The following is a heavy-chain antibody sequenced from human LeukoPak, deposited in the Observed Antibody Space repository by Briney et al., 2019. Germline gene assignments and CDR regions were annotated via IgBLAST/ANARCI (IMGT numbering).Heavy chain of an antibody. CDR1: GGSISSYY. V-gene: IGHV4-59*01. D-gene: IGHD1-26*01. Sequence: PSETLSLTCTVSGGSISSYYWSWIRQPPGKGLEWIGYIYYSGSTNYNPSLKSRVTISVDTSKHQFSLKLSSVTAADTAVYYCARVRRWEIHGGYYFDYWGQGTLVTVSS. CDR3: ARVRRWEIHGGYYFDY. CDR2: IYYSGST. J-gene: IGHJ4*02.